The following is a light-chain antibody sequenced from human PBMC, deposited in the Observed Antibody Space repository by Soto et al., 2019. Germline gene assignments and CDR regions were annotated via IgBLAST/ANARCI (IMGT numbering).Light chain of an antibody. V-gene: IGKV1-33*01. J-gene: IGKJ4*01. CDR1: QDISNY. Sequence: DIQMTQSPSSLSASVGDRVTITCQASQDISNYLNWYQQKPVKAPKLLIYDASNLETGVPSRFSGSGSGTDFTFTISSLQPEDIATYYCQQYDNLLRVTFGGGTKVEIK. CDR3: QQYDNLLRVT. CDR2: DAS.